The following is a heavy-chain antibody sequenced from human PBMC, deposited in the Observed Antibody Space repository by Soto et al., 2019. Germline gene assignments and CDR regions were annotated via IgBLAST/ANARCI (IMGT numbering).Heavy chain of an antibody. CDR1: GYSFTSYW. J-gene: IGHJ6*02. CDR2: IYPGDSDT. CDR3: ARHYYGSGIPRFYHYGMDV. D-gene: IGHD3-10*01. V-gene: IGHV5-51*01. Sequence: GESLKISCKGSGYSFTSYWIGWVRQMPGKGLEWMGIIYPGDSDTRYSPSFQGQVTISADKSISTAYLQWSSLKASDTAMYYCARHYYGSGIPRFYHYGMDVWGQGTTVTVSS.